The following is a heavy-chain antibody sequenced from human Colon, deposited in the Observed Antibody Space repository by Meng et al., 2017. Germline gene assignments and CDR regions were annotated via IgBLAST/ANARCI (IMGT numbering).Heavy chain of an antibody. CDR2: MSDSGTT. D-gene: IGHD4-17*01. Sequence: QVHLHESGPGLVRPSDDLSPVCTGSGGSIKSGGDHWSWVRQHPGKGLEYIGFMSDSGTTDYNPSLRSRVSISEIGSSKNQFSLTLRSVTAADTATYFCARDTLYGTDYWGQGVLVTVSS. V-gene: IGHV4-31*03. CDR3: ARDTLYGTDY. CDR1: GGSIKSGGDH. J-gene: IGHJ4*02.